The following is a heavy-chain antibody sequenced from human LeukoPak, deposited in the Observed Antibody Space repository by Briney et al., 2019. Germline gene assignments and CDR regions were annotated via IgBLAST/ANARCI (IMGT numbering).Heavy chain of an antibody. CDR3: TTFPGAVAPEGNY. CDR1: GFTFSGAA. CDR2: IRTKPNNYAT. J-gene: IGHJ4*02. D-gene: IGHD2-15*01. Sequence: GGSLRLSCAASGFTFSGAAIHWVRHASGKGLEWVGRIRTKPNNYATAYAASVQGRFTISRDDSKKTAYLQMSSLRTEDTALYYCTTFPGAVAPEGNYWGQGTLVSVSS. V-gene: IGHV3-73*01.